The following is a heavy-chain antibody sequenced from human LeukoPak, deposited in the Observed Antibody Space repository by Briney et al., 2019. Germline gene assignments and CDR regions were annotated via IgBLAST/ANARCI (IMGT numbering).Heavy chain of an antibody. Sequence: PGGSLRLSCAASGFTFSSIAMTWVRQAPGKGLEWVSAISGSGGSTYYADSVKGRFTISRDNSKNTLYLQMNSLRAEDTAVYYCASHDYISAWFDPWGQGTLVTVSS. D-gene: IGHD4-11*01. CDR1: GFTFSSIA. CDR3: ASHDYISAWFDP. V-gene: IGHV3-23*01. J-gene: IGHJ5*02. CDR2: ISGSGGST.